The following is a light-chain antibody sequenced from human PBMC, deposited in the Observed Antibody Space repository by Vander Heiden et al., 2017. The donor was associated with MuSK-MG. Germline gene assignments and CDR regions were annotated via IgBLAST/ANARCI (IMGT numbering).Light chain of an antibody. CDR2: EVS. J-gene: IGLJ3*02. CDR3: NSYTGNNPLYV. V-gene: IGLV2-14*01. CDR1: SSDVGRFNF. Sequence: QSALTQPAYVSGFREETITICCTGTSSDVGRFNFVSWYQQHAGKAPKLIIYEVSSRPSGVSNRFSGSKSGNRASLTISGLQAEDEADYYCNSYTGNNPLYVFGGGTKVTVL.